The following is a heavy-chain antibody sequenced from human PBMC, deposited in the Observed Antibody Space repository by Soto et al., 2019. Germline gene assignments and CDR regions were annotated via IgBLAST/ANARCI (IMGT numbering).Heavy chain of an antibody. D-gene: IGHD5-12*01. V-gene: IGHV3-23*01. Sequence: PGGSLRLSCAASGFTFSSYAMSWVRQAPGKGLEWVSTISGSGGSTYYADSVKGRFTISRDNSKNTIYLQMNSLRAEDTAIYYCAKDPDIVATITVWGQGTLVTVSS. CDR2: ISGSGGST. J-gene: IGHJ4*02. CDR1: GFTFSSYA. CDR3: AKDPDIVATITV.